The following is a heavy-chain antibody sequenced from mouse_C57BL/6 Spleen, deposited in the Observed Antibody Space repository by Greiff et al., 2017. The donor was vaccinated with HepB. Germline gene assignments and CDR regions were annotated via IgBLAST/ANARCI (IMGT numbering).Heavy chain of an antibody. CDR1: FFSLTIYF. CDR2: LLSFGST. CDR3: ARESYDLLGNAMDY. Sequence: PFLFPPSPLLSLPFPFSFFSLTIYFLHFFLHSPLNFLYFLFFLLSFGSTNYNAAFISRLSISKDNSKSQVFFKMNSLQADDTAIYYCARESYDLLGNAMDYWGKGNSVTVSS. V-gene: IGHV2-2*01. D-gene: IGHD2-3*01. J-gene: IGHJ4*01.